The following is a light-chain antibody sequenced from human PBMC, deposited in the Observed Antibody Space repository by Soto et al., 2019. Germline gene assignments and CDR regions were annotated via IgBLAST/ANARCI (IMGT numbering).Light chain of an antibody. Sequence: QSVLAQPPSVSGSPGQSITISCTGASSDVGGYDFVSWYQHHPGTPPKLIIYEVTHRPSGVSHRFSGSKSASTASLTISGLQVEDEADHSCGSYSSTTTREVFGTGTKVTVL. V-gene: IGLV2-14*01. CDR3: GSYSSTTTREV. J-gene: IGLJ1*01. CDR1: SSDVGGYDF. CDR2: EVT.